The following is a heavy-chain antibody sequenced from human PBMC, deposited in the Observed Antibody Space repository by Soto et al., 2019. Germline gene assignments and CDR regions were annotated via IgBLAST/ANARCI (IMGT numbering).Heavy chain of an antibody. V-gene: IGHV4-39*01. CDR3: TRRYNWNDNYFEP. CDR1: GASISVHSYY. CDR2: SYYSGTT. Sequence: SETLSLTCTVSGASISVHSYYWAWIRQPPGKGLEWIGSSYYSGTTYFNPSLKSRATISVDTSKNQFSLRLTSVTAADTAIYYCTRRYNWNDNYFEPWGPGALVTVSS. D-gene: IGHD1-20*01. J-gene: IGHJ5*02.